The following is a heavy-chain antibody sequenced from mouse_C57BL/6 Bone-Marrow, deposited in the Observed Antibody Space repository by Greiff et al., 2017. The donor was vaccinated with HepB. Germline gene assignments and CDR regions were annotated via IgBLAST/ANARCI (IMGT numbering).Heavy chain of an antibody. Sequence: QVHVKQSGAELVRPGASVTLSCKASGYTFTDYEMHWVKQTPVHGLEWIGAIDPETGGTAYNQKFKGKAILTADKSSSTAYMELRSLTSEDSAVYYCTNGSSYDYWGQGTTLTVSS. D-gene: IGHD1-1*01. V-gene: IGHV1-15*01. CDR1: GYTFTDYE. CDR3: TNGSSYDY. CDR2: IDPETGGT. J-gene: IGHJ2*01.